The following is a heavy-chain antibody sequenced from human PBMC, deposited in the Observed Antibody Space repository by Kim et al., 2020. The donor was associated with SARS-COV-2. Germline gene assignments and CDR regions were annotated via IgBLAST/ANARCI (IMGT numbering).Heavy chain of an antibody. Sequence: ASVKVSCKASGYTFTSYCLHWVRQAPGQSLEWMGWIDVANTNTHYSENFQGRVTISRDTSATKVYIELSRLRSEDTAVYYCARDGRSVDYYFYYWGQGTLVTVSS. CDR3: ARDGRSVDYYFYY. CDR1: GYTFTSYC. J-gene: IGHJ4*02. CDR2: IDVANTNT. V-gene: IGHV1-3*01.